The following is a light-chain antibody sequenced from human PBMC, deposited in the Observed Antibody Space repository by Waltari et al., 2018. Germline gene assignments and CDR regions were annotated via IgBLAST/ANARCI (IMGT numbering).Light chain of an antibody. CDR3: GTWDSSLSGAV. CDR1: SSNIGNNY. J-gene: IGLJ7*01. CDR2: EDS. V-gene: IGLV1-51*02. Sequence: QSVFTHPLHVSAAPAQWVTIPFSGGSSNIGNNYVSWYRQFTGTAPKLLIYEDSERPAGIPGRFSGSKSGTSATLDITGLQAGDEADYYCGTWDSSLSGAVFGGGTHLTVL.